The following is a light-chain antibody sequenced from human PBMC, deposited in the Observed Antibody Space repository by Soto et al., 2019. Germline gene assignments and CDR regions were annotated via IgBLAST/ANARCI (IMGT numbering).Light chain of an antibody. CDR1: QSISSW. CDR3: QQLHGYPIT. Sequence: ASVGDRVTITCRASQSISSWLAWYQQKPGKAPKLLIYAASNFQSGVPSRFSGSGSGTHFTLTISSLQPEDFATYYCQQLHGYPITFGQGTRLEIK. J-gene: IGKJ5*01. CDR2: AAS. V-gene: IGKV1-9*01.